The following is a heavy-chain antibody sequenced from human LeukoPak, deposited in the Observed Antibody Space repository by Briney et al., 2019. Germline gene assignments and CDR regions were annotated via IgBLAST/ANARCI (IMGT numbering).Heavy chain of an antibody. J-gene: IGHJ4*02. CDR3: ARLGYSYGNYYFDY. Sequence: GASVKVSCKASGYTFTGYYMHWVRQAPGQGLEWMGWINPNSGGTNYAQKFQGRVTMTRDTSISTAYMELSRLRSDDTAVYYCARLGYSYGNYYFDYWGQGTLVTVSS. CDR2: INPNSGGT. D-gene: IGHD5-18*01. CDR1: GYTFTGYY. V-gene: IGHV1-2*02.